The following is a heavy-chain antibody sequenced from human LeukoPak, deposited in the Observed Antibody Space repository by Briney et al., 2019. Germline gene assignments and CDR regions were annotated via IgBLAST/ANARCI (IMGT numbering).Heavy chain of an antibody. CDR2: LYSADSGGRD. Sequence: GGSLRLSCAASGITVSSHFMSWVRQAPGKGLESVSLLYSADSGGRDYHADSVRGRFTVSRDISKNTMYLQMNNLRVEDTAVYYCAREYRGTDVWGRGTLVTVSS. V-gene: IGHV3-66*01. CDR1: GITVSSHF. D-gene: IGHD3-16*01. CDR3: AREYRGTDV. J-gene: IGHJ3*01.